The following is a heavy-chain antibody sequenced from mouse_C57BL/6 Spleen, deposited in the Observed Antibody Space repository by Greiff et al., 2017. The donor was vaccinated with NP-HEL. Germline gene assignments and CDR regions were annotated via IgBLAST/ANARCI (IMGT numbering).Heavy chain of an antibody. V-gene: IGHV1-22*01. CDR3: ARGAFYYDYDWFAY. D-gene: IGHD2-4*01. CDR1: GYTFTDYN. Sequence: EVQLQQSGPELVKPGASVKMSCKASGYTFTDYNMHWVKQSHGKSLEWIGYINPNNGGTSYNQKFKGKATLTVNKSSSTAYMELRSLTSEDSAVYYCARGAFYYDYDWFAYWGQGTLVTVSA. CDR2: INPNNGGT. J-gene: IGHJ3*01.